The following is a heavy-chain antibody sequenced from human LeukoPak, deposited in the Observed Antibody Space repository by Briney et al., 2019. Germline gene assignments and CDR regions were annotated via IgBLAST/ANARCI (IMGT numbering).Heavy chain of an antibody. Sequence: GGSLRLSCAASGFTFSSYAMCWVRQAPEKGLEWVSAISGSGGSTYYADSVKGRFIISRDNSKNTLYLQMNSLRAEDTAVYYCAKDAVVTAITFDYWGQGTLVTVSS. CDR1: GFTFSSYA. CDR2: ISGSGGST. V-gene: IGHV3-23*01. D-gene: IGHD2-21*02. CDR3: AKDAVVTAITFDY. J-gene: IGHJ4*02.